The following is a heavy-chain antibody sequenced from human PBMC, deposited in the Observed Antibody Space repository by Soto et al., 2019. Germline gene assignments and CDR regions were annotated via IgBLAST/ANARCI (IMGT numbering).Heavy chain of an antibody. Sequence: ASVKVSCKASGYTFTGYYMHWVRQAPGQGLEWMGRINPNSGGTNFAQKLQGRVTMTRDTSISAAYMELTRLTSDDTAIYYCARGDSTDCSNGVCSFFYNHDMDVWGQGTTVTVSS. CDR2: INPNSGGT. J-gene: IGHJ6*02. CDR1: GYTFTGYY. D-gene: IGHD2-8*01. CDR3: ARGDSTDCSNGVCSFFYNHDMDV. V-gene: IGHV1-2*02.